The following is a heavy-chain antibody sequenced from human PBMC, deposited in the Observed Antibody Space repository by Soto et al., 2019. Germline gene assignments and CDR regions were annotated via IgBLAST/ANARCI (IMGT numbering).Heavy chain of an antibody. Sequence: SETLSLTCAVSGYSISSGYYWGWIRQAPGKGLECIASIYHSGTTYHNPSLKSRVTISVDTSKNQFSLKLSSVIAADTAVYYCWRHVSLGYFTATSCDLLSWFDAWGQGTLVTVSS. J-gene: IGHJ5*02. CDR1: GYSISSGYY. V-gene: IGHV4-38-2*01. CDR2: IYHSGTT. CDR3: WRHVSLGYFTATSCDLLSWFDA. D-gene: IGHD2-2*01.